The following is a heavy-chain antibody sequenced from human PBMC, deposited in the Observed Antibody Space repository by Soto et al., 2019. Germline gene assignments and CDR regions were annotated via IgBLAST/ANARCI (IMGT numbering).Heavy chain of an antibody. D-gene: IGHD3-10*01. J-gene: IGHJ4*02. CDR3: ARDRRVYYGSGSYRPFDY. CDR2: ISAYNGNT. Sequence: ASVKVSCQASGYSFTSYGSSWVRQAPGQGLEWMGWISAYNGNTNYAQKLQGRVTMTTDTSTSTAYMELRSLRSDDTAVYYCARDRRVYYGSGSYRPFDYWGQGTPVTVSS. CDR1: GYSFTSYG. V-gene: IGHV1-18*01.